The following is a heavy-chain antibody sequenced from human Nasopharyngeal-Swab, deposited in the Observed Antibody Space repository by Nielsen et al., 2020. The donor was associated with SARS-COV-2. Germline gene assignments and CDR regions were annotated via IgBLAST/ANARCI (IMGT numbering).Heavy chain of an antibody. V-gene: IGHV3-30*18. Sequence: GGSLRLSCAASGFTFSSYGMHWVRQAPGKGLEWVAVISYDGSNKYYADSVKGRFTISRDNSKNTLYLQMNSLRAEDTAVYYCAKEAGYYDILTGYYLSLGYGMAVWGQGTTVTVSS. J-gene: IGHJ6*02. D-gene: IGHD3-9*01. CDR1: GFTFSSYG. CDR2: ISYDGSNK. CDR3: AKEAGYYDILTGYYLSLGYGMAV.